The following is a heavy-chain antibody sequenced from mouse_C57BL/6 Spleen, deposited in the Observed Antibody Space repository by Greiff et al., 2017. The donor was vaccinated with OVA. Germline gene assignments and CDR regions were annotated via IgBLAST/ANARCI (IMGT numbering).Heavy chain of an antibody. CDR2: ISSGSSTI. Sequence: EVKLMESGGGLVKPGGSLKLSCAASGFTFSDYGMHWVRQAPEKGLEWVAYISSGSSTIYYADTVKGRFTISRDNAKNTLFLQMTSLRSEDTAMYYCAGRGFAYWGQGTLVTVSA. V-gene: IGHV5-17*01. CDR1: GFTFSDYG. CDR3: AGRGFAY. J-gene: IGHJ3*01.